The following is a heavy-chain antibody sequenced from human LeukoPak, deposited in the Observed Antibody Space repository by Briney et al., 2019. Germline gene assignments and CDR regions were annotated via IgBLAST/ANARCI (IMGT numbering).Heavy chain of an antibody. CDR2: ISYDGSYK. CDR1: GFTFSSYA. Sequence: GGSLRLSCAASGFTFSSYAMHWVRQAPGKGLEWVAVISYDGSYKNYADSVKGRFTISRDTSKNTLFLQMNSLRLEDTAVYYCARELVRAFDHWGQGTLVTVS. CDR3: ARELVRAFDH. V-gene: IGHV3-30*04. J-gene: IGHJ4*02.